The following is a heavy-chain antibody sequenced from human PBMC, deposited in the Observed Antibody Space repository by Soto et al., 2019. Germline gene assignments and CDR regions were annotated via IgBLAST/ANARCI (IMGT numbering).Heavy chain of an antibody. CDR1: GYTFAGYY. CDR3: ARGVRRVPAAMAY. J-gene: IGHJ4*02. CDR2: INPNSGGT. Sequence: ASVKVSCKASGYTFAGYYMHWVRQAPGQGLEWMGWINPNSGGTNYAQKFQGWVTMTRDTSISTAYMELSRLRSDDTAVYYCARGVRRVPAAMAYWGQGTLVTVSS. V-gene: IGHV1-2*04. D-gene: IGHD2-2*01.